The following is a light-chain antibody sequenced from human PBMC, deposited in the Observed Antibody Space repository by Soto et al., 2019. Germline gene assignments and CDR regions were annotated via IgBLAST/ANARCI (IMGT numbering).Light chain of an antibody. CDR1: QGITNH. Sequence: DIQMTQSPSSLSASVGNRVSISCRASQGITNHLAWYQQKPGKAPKVLIYAASTLQPGVPSRFSGSESGTDFTLTINSLQPDDIATYYCQNYDSAPITFGQGTRLQIK. CDR3: QNYDSAPIT. V-gene: IGKV1-27*01. J-gene: IGKJ5*01. CDR2: AAS.